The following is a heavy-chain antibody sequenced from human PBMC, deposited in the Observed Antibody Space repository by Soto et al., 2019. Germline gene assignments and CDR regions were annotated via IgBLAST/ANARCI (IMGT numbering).Heavy chain of an antibody. J-gene: IGHJ6*02. D-gene: IGHD1-1*01. V-gene: IGHV1-2*02. CDR2: INPNSGGT. Sequence: ASVKVSCKASGYTFTGYYMHWVRQAPGQGLEWMGWINPNSGGTNYAQKFQGRVTMTRDTSISTAYMELSRLRSDDTAVYYCARVPNWNDVDKYYGMDVWGQGITVTVSS. CDR3: ARVPNWNDVDKYYGMDV. CDR1: GYTFTGYY.